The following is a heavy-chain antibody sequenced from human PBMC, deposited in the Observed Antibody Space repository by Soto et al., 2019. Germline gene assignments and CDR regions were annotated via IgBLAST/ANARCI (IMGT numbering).Heavy chain of an antibody. D-gene: IGHD4-17*01. CDR3: ATQRDYGDYGAFDY. CDR1: GYTFTGYY. V-gene: IGHV1-2*04. Sequence: QVQLVQSGAEVKKPGASVKVSCKASGYTFTGYYMHWVRQAPGQELEWMGWINPNSGGTNYAQKFQGWVTMTRDTSISTAYMELSRLRSDDTAVYYCATQRDYGDYGAFDYWGQGTLVTVSS. J-gene: IGHJ4*02. CDR2: INPNSGGT.